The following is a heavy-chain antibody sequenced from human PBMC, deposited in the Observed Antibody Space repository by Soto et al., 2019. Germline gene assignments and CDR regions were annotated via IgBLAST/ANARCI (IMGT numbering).Heavy chain of an antibody. V-gene: IGHV1-69*06. CDR1: GGTFSSYA. CDR2: IIPIFGTA. Sequence: GASVKVSCKASGGTFSSYAISWVRQAPGQGLEWMGGIIPIFGTANYAQKFQGRVTITADKSTSTAYMELSSLRSEDTAVYYCARGPIWGSYRSLKYYYFDYWGRGTLVTVSS. J-gene: IGHJ4*02. D-gene: IGHD3-16*02. CDR3: ARGPIWGSYRSLKYYYFDY.